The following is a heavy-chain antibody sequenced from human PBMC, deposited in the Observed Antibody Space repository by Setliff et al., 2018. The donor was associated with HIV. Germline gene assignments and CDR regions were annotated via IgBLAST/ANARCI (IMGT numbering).Heavy chain of an antibody. CDR3: ATWGRNNWNYFSY. Sequence: SLTCTVSGGSISSSNYYWGWIRQPPGKGLEWIGNIYYSGSTYYNPSLKSRVTISVDTSKNQFSLKLSSVTAADTAVYYCATWGRNNWNYFSYWGQGTLVTVSS. CDR2: IYYSGST. J-gene: IGHJ4*02. D-gene: IGHD1-20*01. V-gene: IGHV4-39*07. CDR1: GGSISSSNYY.